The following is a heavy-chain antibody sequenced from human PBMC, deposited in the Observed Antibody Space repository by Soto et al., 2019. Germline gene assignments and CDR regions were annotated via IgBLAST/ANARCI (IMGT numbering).Heavy chain of an antibody. CDR1: GYTFTSYG. CDR2: ISAYNGNT. V-gene: IGHV1-18*01. CDR3: ARASSSWDRGWNWFDP. Sequence: QVQLVQSGAEVKKPGASVKVSCKASGYTFTSYGISWVRQAPGQGLEWMGWISAYNGNTNYAQKLQGRVTMTTDTSTSTAYMELRSLRSDDTAVDYCARASSSWDRGWNWFDPWGQGTLVTVSS. D-gene: IGHD6-13*01. J-gene: IGHJ5*02.